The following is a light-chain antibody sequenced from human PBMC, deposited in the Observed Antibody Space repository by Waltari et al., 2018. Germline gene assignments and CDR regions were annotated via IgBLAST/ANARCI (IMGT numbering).Light chain of an antibody. Sequence: QSALTQPASVSGSPGQSITISCSGTDSDVGAYDFVSWYQQHPGKAPHLIIYEVSNRPSVISNRFPASKSGNTASLTISGLQAEDEADYYCSSYTTSSAPGVFGTGTRVTVL. V-gene: IGLV2-14*01. J-gene: IGLJ1*01. CDR2: EVS. CDR1: DSDVGAYDF. CDR3: SSYTTSSAPGV.